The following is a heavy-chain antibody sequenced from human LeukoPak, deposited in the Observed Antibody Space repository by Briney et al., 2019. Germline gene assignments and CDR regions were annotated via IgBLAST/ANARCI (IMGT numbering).Heavy chain of an antibody. Sequence: PSETLSLTCAVSGGSLVSYYWSWIRQPPGKGLECVGYIYYSGSTNYNPSLKSRVSMSVDTSKNQFSLKLSSVTAADTAVYYCARIAVSSGWGYFDYWGQGTLVTASS. CDR1: GGSLVSYY. J-gene: IGHJ4*02. CDR2: IYYSGST. CDR3: ARIAVSSGWGYFDY. V-gene: IGHV4-59*01. D-gene: IGHD6-19*01.